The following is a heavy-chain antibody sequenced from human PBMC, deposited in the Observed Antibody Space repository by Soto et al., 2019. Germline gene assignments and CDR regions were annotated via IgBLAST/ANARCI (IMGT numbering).Heavy chain of an antibody. CDR3: ARIRKYSSYGMDV. J-gene: IGHJ6*02. CDR1: GGSVSSGSYY. CDR2: IYYSGST. D-gene: IGHD5-18*01. V-gene: IGHV4-61*01. Sequence: PSETLSLTCTVSGGSVSSGSYYWSWIRQPPGKGLEWIGYIYYSGSTNYNPSLKSRVTISVDTSKNQFSLKLSSVTAADTAVYYCARIRKYSSYGMDVWGQGTTVTVSS.